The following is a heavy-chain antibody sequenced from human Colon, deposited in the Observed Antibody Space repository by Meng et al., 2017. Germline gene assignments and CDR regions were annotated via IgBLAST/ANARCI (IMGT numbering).Heavy chain of an antibody. CDR1: GFTFSDYW. D-gene: IGHD1-1*01. CDR2: INSDGSRT. Sequence: GGSLRLSCGASGFTFSDYWMHWVRQAPGKGLVWVSCINSDGSRTVYADSVQGRFTVSRDNAKNTLYLLMNSLRVEDTAVYYCALKRREKMFDFWGQGTLVTGYS. J-gene: IGHJ4*02. CDR3: ALKRREKMFDF. V-gene: IGHV3-74*01.